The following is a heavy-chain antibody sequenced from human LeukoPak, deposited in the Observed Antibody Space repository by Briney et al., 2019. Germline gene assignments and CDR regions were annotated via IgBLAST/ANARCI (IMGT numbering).Heavy chain of an antibody. CDR3: ARRRYDASGYYPSRGRYFDY. V-gene: IGHV4-39*07. CDR2: IYYSGST. J-gene: IGHJ4*02. Sequence: SETLSLTCTVFGGSMSSSIYYWGWIRQPPGKGLEWIGNIYYSGSTNYNPSLKSRVTISVDTSKNQFSLELTSVTAADTAVYYCARRRYDASGYYPSRGRYFDYWGQGTLVTVSS. CDR1: GGSMSSSIYY. D-gene: IGHD3-22*01.